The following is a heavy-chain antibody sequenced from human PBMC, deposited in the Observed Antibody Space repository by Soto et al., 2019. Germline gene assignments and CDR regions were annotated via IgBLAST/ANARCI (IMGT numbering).Heavy chain of an antibody. CDR3: ARDLGRITIFGVVTMGFDY. J-gene: IGHJ4*02. CDR1: GXSLCIYR. V-gene: IGHV3-21*01. CDR2: ISSSSSYI. Sequence: GSLRLSSAASGXSLCIYRMNWVRQAPGKGLEGVSSISSSSSYIYYADSVNGRFTISKDNANNSLYLQMNSLRAEHTAVYYCARDLGRITIFGVVTMGFDYWGQGTLGTVS. D-gene: IGHD3-3*01.